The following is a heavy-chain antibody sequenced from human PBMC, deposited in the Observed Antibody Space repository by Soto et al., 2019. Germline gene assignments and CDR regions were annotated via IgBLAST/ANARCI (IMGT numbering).Heavy chain of an antibody. D-gene: IGHD2-2*01. V-gene: IGHV4-39*01. CDR1: GASISTSSDF. Sequence: SETLSLTCSVSGASISTSSDFWGWIRQTPGKGREWIGNVYQSGTTRLNPSLKSRVSIFVDRSKNQFSLELNSATAADRAVYYCALPPESTRNFAHWGQRILVSAPQ. CDR3: ALPPESTRNFAH. J-gene: IGHJ4*02. CDR2: VYQSGTT.